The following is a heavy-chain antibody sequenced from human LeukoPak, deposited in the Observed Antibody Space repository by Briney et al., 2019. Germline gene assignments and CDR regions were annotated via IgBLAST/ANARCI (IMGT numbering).Heavy chain of an antibody. Sequence: GGSLRLSCAASCFTFSSYGMHWVRQAPGKGLEWVAVILYDGDSKYFADFVKGRFTISRDNSKKTVSLQLNSLRVEDTGVYYCAKDLDSYGNYPDSWGRGILVSVSS. V-gene: IGHV3-30*18. D-gene: IGHD3-16*01. CDR2: ILYDGDSK. J-gene: IGHJ4*02. CDR3: AKDLDSYGNYPDS. CDR1: CFTFSSYG.